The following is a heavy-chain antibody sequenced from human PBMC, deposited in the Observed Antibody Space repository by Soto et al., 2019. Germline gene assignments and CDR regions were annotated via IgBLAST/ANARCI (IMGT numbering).Heavy chain of an antibody. CDR3: ARESGSYYGIDY. CDR2: IGVYNGNT. CDR1: GYSFTTYG. Sequence: QVQLVQSGAEVKKPGASVKVSCTASGYSFTTYGITWVRQAPGQGLEWMGWIGVYNGNTRYAEKFQGRVTMTTDIPATTVYMELKSLRSDDTAVFYRARESGSYYGIDYWGQGTLVTVSS. J-gene: IGHJ4*02. D-gene: IGHD1-26*01. V-gene: IGHV1-18*01.